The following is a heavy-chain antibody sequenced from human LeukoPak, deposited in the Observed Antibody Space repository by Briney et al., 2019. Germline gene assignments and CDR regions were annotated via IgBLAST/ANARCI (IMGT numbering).Heavy chain of an antibody. D-gene: IGHD1-26*01. V-gene: IGHV4-61*01. CDR2: IYYSGRT. Sequence: SETLSLTCTVSGGSVSSGSYYWSWVRQPPGKGLEWIGYIYYSGRTNYNPSLKSRVTISVDTSKNQFSLKLSSVTAADTAVYYCASSYSGTWGQGTMVTVSS. CDR3: ASSYSGT. J-gene: IGHJ3*01. CDR1: GGSVSSGSYY.